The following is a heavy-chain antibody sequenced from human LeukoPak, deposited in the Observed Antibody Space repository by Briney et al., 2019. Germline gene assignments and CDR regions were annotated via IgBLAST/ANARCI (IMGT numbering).Heavy chain of an antibody. D-gene: IGHD2-2*01. CDR3: ARLSGAVVVPAADGAFDI. Sequence: SETLSLTCAVYGGSFSGYYWSWIRQPPGKGLEWIGEINHSGSTNYNPSLKSRVTISVDTSKNQFSLKLSSVTAADTAVYYCARLSGAVVVPAADGAFDIWGQGTMVTVSS. CDR2: INHSGST. CDR1: GGSFSGYY. J-gene: IGHJ3*02. V-gene: IGHV4-34*01.